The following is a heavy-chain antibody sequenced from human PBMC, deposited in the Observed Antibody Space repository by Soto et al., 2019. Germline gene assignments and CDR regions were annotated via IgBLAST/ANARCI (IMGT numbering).Heavy chain of an antibody. J-gene: IGHJ6*02. CDR2: IYYSGST. Sequence: SETLSLTCTVSGGSISSYYWSWIRQPPGKGLEWIGYIYYSGSTNYNPSLKSRVTISVDTSKNQFSLKLSSVTAADTAVYYCAAGKWTGYYYYGMDVWGQGTTVTVSS. CDR3: AAGKWTGYYYYGMDV. CDR1: GGSISSYY. D-gene: IGHD3-9*01. V-gene: IGHV4-59*12.